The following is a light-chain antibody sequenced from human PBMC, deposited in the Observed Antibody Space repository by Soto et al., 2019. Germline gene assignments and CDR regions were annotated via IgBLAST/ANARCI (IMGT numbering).Light chain of an antibody. Sequence: QSALTQPASVSGSPGQSITISCPGTSSDVGSYNLVSWCQQHPGKAPKLMIYEVSKRPSGVSNRFSGSKSGNTASLTISGLQAEDEADYYCCSYAGSSTPLIFGTGTKVTVL. CDR2: EVS. CDR1: SSDVGSYNL. J-gene: IGLJ1*01. V-gene: IGLV2-23*02. CDR3: CSYAGSSTPLI.